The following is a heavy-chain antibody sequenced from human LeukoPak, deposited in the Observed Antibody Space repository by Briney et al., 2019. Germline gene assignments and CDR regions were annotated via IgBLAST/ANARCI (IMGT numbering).Heavy chain of an antibody. J-gene: IGHJ4*02. CDR3: ARDPTTAVTTPYYFDF. CDR1: GGSFSGYH. V-gene: IGHV4-34*01. D-gene: IGHD4-23*01. Sequence: PSETLSLTCAVHGGSFSGYHWNWIRQSPGKGLEWIGEINDRGHTNYNPSLESRVTISVDTSKKQFSLKLNSVTAADTAVYYCARDPTTAVTTPYYFDFWGQGTLVTVSS. CDR2: INDRGHT.